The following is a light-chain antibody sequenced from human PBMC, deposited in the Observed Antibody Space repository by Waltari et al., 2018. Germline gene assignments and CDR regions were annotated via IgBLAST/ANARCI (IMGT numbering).Light chain of an antibody. CDR3: SSYAGSNNRV. CDR1: SSDVGNYKY. V-gene: IGLV2-8*01. J-gene: IGLJ3*02. CDR2: DVS. Sequence: QSALTQPPSASGSPGQSVTISCTGTSSDVGNYKYVSWYHQHPGKAPKLMIYDVSQRPSGVPDRFSGSKSGNTASLTVSGLQAEDEADYYCSSYAGSNNRVFGGGTKLTVL.